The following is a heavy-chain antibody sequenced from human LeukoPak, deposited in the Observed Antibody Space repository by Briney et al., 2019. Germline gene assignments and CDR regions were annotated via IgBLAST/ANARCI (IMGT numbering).Heavy chain of an antibody. D-gene: IGHD3-3*01. Sequence: SVKVSGRASGGTFSSYAISWVRPAPGQGLEWMGRIIPILGIANYAQKFQGRVTITADKSTSTAYMELSSLRSEDTAVYYCASSGGVVSPPYSYYGMDVWGQGTTVTVSS. CDR3: ASSGGVVSPPYSYYGMDV. CDR1: GGTFSSYA. J-gene: IGHJ6*02. V-gene: IGHV1-69*04. CDR2: IIPILGIA.